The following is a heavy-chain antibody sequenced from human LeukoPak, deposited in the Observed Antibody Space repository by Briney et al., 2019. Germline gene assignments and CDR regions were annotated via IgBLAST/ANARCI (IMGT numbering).Heavy chain of an antibody. D-gene: IGHD5-18*01. Sequence: SVKVSCKASGGTFSSYAISWVRQAPGQGLEWMGGIIPIFGTANYAQKFQGRVTITADKSTSTAYMELSSLRSEDTAVYYCATTKGIQLWLKDWGQGTLVTVSS. CDR3: ATTKGIQLWLKD. CDR2: IIPIFGTA. CDR1: GGTFSSYA. V-gene: IGHV1-69*06. J-gene: IGHJ4*02.